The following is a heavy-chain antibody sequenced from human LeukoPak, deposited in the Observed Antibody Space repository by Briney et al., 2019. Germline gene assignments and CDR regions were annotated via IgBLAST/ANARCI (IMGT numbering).Heavy chain of an antibody. Sequence: PGGSLRLSCAASEFSFSDYYMSWIRQAPGKGLEWVSYISSSSSDTDYADSVKGRFTISRDNAKNSLFLQMNSLRAEDPAVYYCSRGHHGMEVWGRGTTVTVSS. CDR2: ISSSSSDT. CDR3: SRGHHGMEV. V-gene: IGHV3-11*05. CDR1: EFSFSDYY. J-gene: IGHJ6*02.